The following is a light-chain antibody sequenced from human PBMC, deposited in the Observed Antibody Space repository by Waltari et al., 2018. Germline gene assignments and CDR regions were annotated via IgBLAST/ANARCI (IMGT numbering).Light chain of an antibody. CDR2: DAS. Sequence: EIVLTQSPATLSLSPGERATLSCRASQSVSHYLAWYQPKPGQVPRLLIYDASNRATGIPARFSGSGSGTDFTLTISSLEPEDFAVYFCQQRSNWPLTFGGGTKVEIK. CDR3: QQRSNWPLT. J-gene: IGKJ4*01. CDR1: QSVSHY. V-gene: IGKV3-11*01.